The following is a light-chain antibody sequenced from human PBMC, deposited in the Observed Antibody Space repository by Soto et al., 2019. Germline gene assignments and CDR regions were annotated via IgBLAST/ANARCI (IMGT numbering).Light chain of an antibody. CDR3: QQRSNWLGT. CDR1: QSVSSY. Sequence: EMVLTQSPATLSLSPGERATLSCRASQSVSSYLAWYQQKPGQAPRLLIYDASNRATGIPARFSGSGSGTDFTRTISSLEPEDFAVYYCQQRSNWLGTFGPGTKVDIK. CDR2: DAS. V-gene: IGKV3-11*01. J-gene: IGKJ3*01.